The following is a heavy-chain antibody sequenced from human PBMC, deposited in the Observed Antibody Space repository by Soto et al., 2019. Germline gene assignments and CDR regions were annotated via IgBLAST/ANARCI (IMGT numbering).Heavy chain of an antibody. Sequence: GGSLRLSCAASGFTFSNAWMNWVRQAPGKGLEWVGRIKSKTDGGTTDYPAPVKGRFTISRDDSKNTLYLQMNSLKTEDTAVYYCNTEGAIVVVITPEPYYYYGMDVWGQGTTVTVSS. D-gene: IGHD3-22*01. CDR1: GFTFSNAW. CDR2: IKSKTDGGTT. J-gene: IGHJ6*02. V-gene: IGHV3-15*07. CDR3: NTEGAIVVVITPEPYYYYGMDV.